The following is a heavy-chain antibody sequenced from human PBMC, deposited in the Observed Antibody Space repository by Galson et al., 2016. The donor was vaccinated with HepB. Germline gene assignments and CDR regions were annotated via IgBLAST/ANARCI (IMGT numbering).Heavy chain of an antibody. CDR2: IWSGAIKK. CDR3: ASSIAVAGIIDY. J-gene: IGHJ4*02. V-gene: IGHV3-33*01. CDR1: GFSFSTYA. Sequence: SLRLSCAGSGFSFSTYAVHWVRQTPGKGLEWVAVIWSGAIKKYYADSVEGRFTISRDDSENTVYLQINTLRVEDTAMYYCASSIAVAGIIDYWGQGTLVTVSP. D-gene: IGHD6-19*01.